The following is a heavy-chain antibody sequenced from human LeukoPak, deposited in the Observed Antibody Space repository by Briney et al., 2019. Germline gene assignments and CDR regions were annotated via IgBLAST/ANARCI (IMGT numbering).Heavy chain of an antibody. CDR2: INWNGGST. CDR1: GFTFDDYG. J-gene: IGHJ4*02. CDR3: ARGNSSSWYDLFDY. V-gene: IGHV3-20*01. D-gene: IGHD6-13*01. Sequence: PGGSLRLSCAASGFTFDDYGMSWVRQAPGKGLEWVSGINWNGGSTGYADSVKGRFTISRDNAKNSLYLQMNSLRAEDTALYHCARGNSSSWYDLFDYWGQGTLVTVSS.